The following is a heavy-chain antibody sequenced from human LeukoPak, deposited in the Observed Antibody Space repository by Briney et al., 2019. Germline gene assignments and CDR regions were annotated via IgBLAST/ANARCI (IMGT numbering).Heavy chain of an antibody. CDR3: ARGAYTATRKLNSLDY. Sequence: SETLSLTRTVSGYSSSSGYYWGWIRQPPGKGLEWIGSIYHSGSTYYNPSLKSRVTISVDRSKNQFSLKLSSVTAADTAVYYCARGAYTATRKLNSLDYWGQGTLVTVSS. CDR1: GYSSSSGYY. V-gene: IGHV4-38-2*02. CDR2: IYHSGST. J-gene: IGHJ4*02. D-gene: IGHD5-18*01.